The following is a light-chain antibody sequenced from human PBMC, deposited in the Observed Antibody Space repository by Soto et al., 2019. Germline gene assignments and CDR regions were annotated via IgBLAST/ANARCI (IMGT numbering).Light chain of an antibody. V-gene: IGLV4-69*01. CDR2: VNSDGSH. Sequence: QLVLTQSHSASASLGASVQLTCTLRRRHRGYAIAWHQQEPGKGPRYLMKVNSDGSHSNGDGIPDRFSGSSSGAARYLTISSLQSEDEADSYGQTWGTGIRVFGGGTKLTVL. CDR1: RRHRGYA. J-gene: IGLJ3*02. CDR3: QTWGTGIRV.